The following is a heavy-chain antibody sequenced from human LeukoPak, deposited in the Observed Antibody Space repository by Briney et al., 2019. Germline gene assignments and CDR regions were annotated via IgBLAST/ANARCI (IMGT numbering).Heavy chain of an antibody. CDR1: GYSFTSYW. CDR2: IYPGDSDT. D-gene: IGHD1-26*01. V-gene: IGHV5-51*01. CDR3: ASGLVGATLHMDV. Sequence: GESLKISCKGPGYSFTSYWIGWVRQMPGKGLEWMGIIYPGDSDTRYSPSFQGQVTISADKSISTAYLQWSSLKASDTAMYYCASGLVGATLHMDVWGKGATVTVSS. J-gene: IGHJ6*03.